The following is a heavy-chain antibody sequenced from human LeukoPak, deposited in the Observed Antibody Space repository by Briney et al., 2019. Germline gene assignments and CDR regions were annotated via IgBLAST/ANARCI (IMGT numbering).Heavy chain of an antibody. D-gene: IGHD3-9*01. CDR2: INTHNNKS. Sequence: ASVKVSCKASGYIFTSYGFNWVRPAPGQGLEWMGWINTHNNKSKSGQKFQGRVSMTTDRSTSTAYMELRSLRSDDTAVYYCARLFGRGEERHYEIFTGYYRFEPWGQGTLVTLSS. CDR3: ARLFGRGEERHYEIFTGYYRFEP. J-gene: IGHJ5*02. V-gene: IGHV1-18*01. CDR1: GYIFTSYG.